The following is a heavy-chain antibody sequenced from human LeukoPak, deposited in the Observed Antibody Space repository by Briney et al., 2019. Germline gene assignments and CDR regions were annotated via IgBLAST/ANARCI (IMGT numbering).Heavy chain of an antibody. Sequence: SETLSLTCTVSGGSISSYYWSWIRQPPGKGLEWIGYIYYSGSTNSNPSLKSRVTISVDKSKNQFSLKLTSVTAADTAVYYCARGPYCSGGSCDSVTYYYYMDVWGKGTTVTISS. CDR1: GGSISSYY. D-gene: IGHD2-15*01. CDR2: IYYSGST. J-gene: IGHJ6*03. CDR3: ARGPYCSGGSCDSVTYYYYMDV. V-gene: IGHV4-59*01.